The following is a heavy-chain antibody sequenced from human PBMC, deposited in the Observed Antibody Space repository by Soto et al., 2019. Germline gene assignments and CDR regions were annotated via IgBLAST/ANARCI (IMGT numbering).Heavy chain of an antibody. J-gene: IGHJ4*02. CDR3: SRDVVVGAKALNY. D-gene: IGHD2-15*01. Sequence: LRLSCAASGFTCSNYWMTWVRQAPGKGLEWVANIKEDGSEKHYVDSVKGRFTISRDNAKNSLYLQMNSLRVEDTAVYFCSRDVVVGAKALNYWGQGALVPVSS. CDR2: IKEDGSEK. CDR1: GFTCSNYW. V-gene: IGHV3-7*01.